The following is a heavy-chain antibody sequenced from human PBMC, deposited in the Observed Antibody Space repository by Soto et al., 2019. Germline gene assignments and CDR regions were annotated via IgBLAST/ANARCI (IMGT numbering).Heavy chain of an antibody. V-gene: IGHV3-33*01. CDR3: ARDMTNYSGYGLFDY. Sequence: QVQLVESGGGVVQPGRSLRLSCAASGFTFSSYGMHWVRQAPGKGLEWVAVIWYDGSNKYYADSVKGRFTISRDNSKNTLYLQMNSLRAEDTAVYYCARDMTNYSGYGLFDYWCQGTLVTVSS. D-gene: IGHD5-12*01. J-gene: IGHJ4*02. CDR2: IWYDGSNK. CDR1: GFTFSSYG.